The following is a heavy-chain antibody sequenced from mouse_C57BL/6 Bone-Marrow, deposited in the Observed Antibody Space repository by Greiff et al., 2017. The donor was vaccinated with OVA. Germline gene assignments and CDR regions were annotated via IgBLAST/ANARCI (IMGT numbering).Heavy chain of an antibody. CDR2: IYPRSGNT. CDR3: ARGGYYGAMDY. D-gene: IGHD1-1*01. CDR1: GYTFTSYG. V-gene: IGHV1-81*01. Sequence: LVESGAELARPGASVKLSCKASGYTFTSYGISWVKQRAGQGLEWIGEIYPRSGNTYYNEKFKGKATLTADKSSSTAYMELRSLTSEDSAVYFCARGGYYGAMDYWGQGTSVTVSS. J-gene: IGHJ4*01.